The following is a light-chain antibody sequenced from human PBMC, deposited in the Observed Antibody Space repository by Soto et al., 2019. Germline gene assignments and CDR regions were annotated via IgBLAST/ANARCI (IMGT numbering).Light chain of an antibody. CDR2: DAS. CDR1: QSISRW. Sequence: DIRMTQSPSTLPASIGDRVTITCRASQSISRWLAWYQQKPGKAPKLLIHDASNLESGVPSRCSGSGSGTEFTLTSSSLQPDDFASYYCQQYNSYWTFGQGTKVEIK. V-gene: IGKV1-5*01. CDR3: QQYNSYWT. J-gene: IGKJ1*01.